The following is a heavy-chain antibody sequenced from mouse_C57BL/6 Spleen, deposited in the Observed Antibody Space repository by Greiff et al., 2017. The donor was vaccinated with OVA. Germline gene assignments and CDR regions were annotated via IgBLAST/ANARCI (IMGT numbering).Heavy chain of an antibody. J-gene: IGHJ1*03. Sequence: VQLVESGPGLVKPSQSLFLTCSITGFPITSGYYWIWIRQSPGKPLEWMGYITHSGETFYNPSLQSPISITRETSKNQFFLQLNSVTTEDTAMYYCAGVITTVVATPYFDVWGTGTTVTVSS. CDR2: ITHSGET. D-gene: IGHD1-1*01. V-gene: IGHV12-3*01. CDR1: GFPITSGYY. CDR3: AGVITTVVATPYFDV.